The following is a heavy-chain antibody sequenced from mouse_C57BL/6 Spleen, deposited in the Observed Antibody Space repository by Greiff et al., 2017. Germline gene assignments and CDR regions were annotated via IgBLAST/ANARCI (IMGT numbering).Heavy chain of an antibody. D-gene: IGHD1-1*01. CDR2: IDPSDSET. CDR1: GYTFTSYW. J-gene: IGHJ1*03. V-gene: IGHV1-52*01. CDR3: ARFPHYYGSSYVGYFDV. Sequence: QVQLQQPGAELVRPGSSVKLSCKASGYTFTSYWMHWVKQRPIQGLEWIGNIDPSDSETHYNQKFKDKATLTVDKSSSTAYMQLSSLTSEDSAVYYCARFPHYYGSSYVGYFDVWGTGTTVTVSS.